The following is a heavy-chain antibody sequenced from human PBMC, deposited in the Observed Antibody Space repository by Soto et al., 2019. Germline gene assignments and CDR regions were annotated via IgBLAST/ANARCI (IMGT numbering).Heavy chain of an antibody. Sequence: EVQLLESGGGLVQPGGSLRLSCAASGFTFSSYAMSWVRQAPGKGLEWVSAISGSGGSTYYADSVKGRFTISRDNSKNTLYLQMNSQRAEDTAVYYCAKDEGYYYDMDVWGQGTTVTVSS. CDR2: ISGSGGST. CDR1: GFTFSSYA. V-gene: IGHV3-23*01. J-gene: IGHJ6*02. CDR3: AKDEGYYYDMDV.